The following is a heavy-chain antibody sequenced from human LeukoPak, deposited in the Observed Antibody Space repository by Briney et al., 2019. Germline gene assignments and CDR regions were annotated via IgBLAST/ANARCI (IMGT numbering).Heavy chain of an antibody. V-gene: IGHV4-59*01. CDR2: IYYSGST. D-gene: IGHD1-1*01. Sequence: SETLSLTCTVSGGSISSYYWSWIRQPPGKGLEWIGYIYYSGSTNYNPSLKSRVTISVDTSKNQFSLKLSSVTAADTAVYYCARARGNSLYYGMDVWGQGTTVTVSS. J-gene: IGHJ6*02. CDR1: GGSISSYY. CDR3: ARARGNSLYYGMDV.